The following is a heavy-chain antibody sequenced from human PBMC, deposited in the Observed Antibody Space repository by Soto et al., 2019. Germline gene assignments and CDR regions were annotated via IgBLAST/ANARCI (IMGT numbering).Heavy chain of an antibody. CDR1: GYTFTSYA. V-gene: IGHV1-3*01. D-gene: IGHD3-22*01. CDR2: INAGNGNT. J-gene: IGHJ5*02. CDR3: ARDTLYDSSGYYYVGYNWFDP. Sequence: ASVKVSCKASGYTFTSYAMHWVRQAPGQRLEWMGWINAGNGNTKYSQKFQGRVTITRDASASTAYMELSSLRSEDTAVYYCARDTLYDSSGYYYVGYNWFDPWGQGTLVTVSS.